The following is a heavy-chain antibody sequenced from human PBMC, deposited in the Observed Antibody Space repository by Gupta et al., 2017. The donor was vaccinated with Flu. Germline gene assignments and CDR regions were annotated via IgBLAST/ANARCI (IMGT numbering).Heavy chain of an antibody. V-gene: IGHV1-69*01. CDR3: ARAILASRPVGSNNYYYYQLDV. J-gene: IGHJ6*02. Sequence: WNGGISPIFGTTNYAQKFLGRVTISADDSAATGYMELSSLRSEDTAVYYCARAILASRPVGSNNYYYYQLDVWGQGTTVTVSS. D-gene: IGHD6-6*01. CDR2: ISPIFGTT.